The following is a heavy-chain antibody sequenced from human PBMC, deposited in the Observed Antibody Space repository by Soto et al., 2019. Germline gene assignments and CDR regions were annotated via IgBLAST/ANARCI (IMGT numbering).Heavy chain of an antibody. D-gene: IGHD2-2*01. CDR1: GGSVTSGSYY. V-gene: IGHV4-61*01. CDR2: IHYSGST. CDR3: ARGGGRCSSTSCYTNPPFYYGMDV. Sequence: QLQLQESGPGLVKPSEALSLTCTVSGGSVTSGSYYWTWIRQPPGKRLEWIGYIHYSGSTNYQPSLKSRVTMSVDTSKTQFSLKLSSVTAADTAVYYCARGGGRCSSTSCYTNPPFYYGMDVWGQGTTVTVSS. J-gene: IGHJ6*02.